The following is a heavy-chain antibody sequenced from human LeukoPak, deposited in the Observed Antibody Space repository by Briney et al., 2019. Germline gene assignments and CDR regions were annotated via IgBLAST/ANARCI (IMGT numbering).Heavy chain of an antibody. D-gene: IGHD2-15*01. J-gene: IGHJ6*04. CDR1: GGSFSSYY. Sequence: SETLSLTCTVSGGSFSSYYLSWIRQPPGKGLEWVGYIYYSGSTNYNPSLKRRVTISIDTSKKHFSLKMSSVTAADTAVYYCARVDVVAAGSKYYYGMDVWGKGTTVTVSS. V-gene: IGHV4-59*01. CDR2: IYYSGST. CDR3: ARVDVVAAGSKYYYGMDV.